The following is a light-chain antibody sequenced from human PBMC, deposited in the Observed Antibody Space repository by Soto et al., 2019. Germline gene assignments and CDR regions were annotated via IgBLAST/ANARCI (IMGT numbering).Light chain of an antibody. V-gene: IGKV3-20*01. CDR2: GAS. J-gene: IGKJ5*01. Sequence: EIVLTQSPGTLSLSPGETATLSCRASQSVGTTYLAWYQQKPGQAPRLLIFGASSRATGIPDKFSGSGSGTDFTLTISRLEPEDLAVYYCQQYGSAPLTFGGGTRLEIK. CDR1: QSVGTTY. CDR3: QQYGSAPLT.